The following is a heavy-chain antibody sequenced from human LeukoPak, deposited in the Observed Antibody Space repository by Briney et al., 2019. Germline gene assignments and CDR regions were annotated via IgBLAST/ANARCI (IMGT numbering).Heavy chain of an antibody. V-gene: IGHV1-8*01. CDR3: ARGTPKFLFLGSWSDFDY. CDR1: GYTFTSYD. Sequence: ASVKVSCKASGYTFTSYDINWVRQATGQGLEWMGWMNPNSGNTGYAQKFQGRVTMTRNTSISTAYMELSSLRSEDTAVYYCARGTPKFLFLGSWSDFDYWGQGTLDTVSS. CDR2: MNPNSGNT. D-gene: IGHD6-13*01. J-gene: IGHJ4*02.